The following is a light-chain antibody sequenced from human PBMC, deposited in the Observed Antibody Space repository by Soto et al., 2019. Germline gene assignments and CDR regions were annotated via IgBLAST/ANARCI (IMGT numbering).Light chain of an antibody. Sequence: QSVLTQPPSVSGAPGQSVTISCTGSSSNIGAGYDVHWYQQLPGTAPKLLIYGNNNRPSGVPDRFSGSKSGTSASLAITGLQAEDEADYYCQSYDSSLNYVFGIGTKVTVL. V-gene: IGLV1-40*01. CDR3: QSYDSSLNYV. J-gene: IGLJ1*01. CDR1: SSNIGAGYD. CDR2: GNN.